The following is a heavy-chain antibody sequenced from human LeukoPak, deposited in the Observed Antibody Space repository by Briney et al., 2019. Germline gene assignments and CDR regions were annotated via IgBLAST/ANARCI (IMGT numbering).Heavy chain of an antibody. J-gene: IGHJ6*03. V-gene: IGHV3-7*01. CDR2: IKQDGSEK. CDR3: ARALQVPAAFLFNYYYHMDV. D-gene: IGHD2-2*01. Sequence: QPGGSLRLSCAASGFTFSSYWMSWVRQAPGKGLEWVANIKQDGSEKYYVDSVKGRFTISRDNSKNSLYLQMNSLRAEDTAVYYCARALQVPAAFLFNYYYHMDVWGKGTTVTVSS. CDR1: GFTFSSYW.